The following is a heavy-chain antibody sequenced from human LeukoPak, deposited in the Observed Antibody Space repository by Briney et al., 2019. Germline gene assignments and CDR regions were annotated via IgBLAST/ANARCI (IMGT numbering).Heavy chain of an antibody. CDR1: GFTFSNAW. J-gene: IGHJ4*02. Sequence: GGPLRLSCAASGFTFSNAWMSWVRQAPGKGREWVGRIKSQTAGGTADYAAPVKGRFTISRDDSKHTLYLQMNSLRTEDTAVYYCTAVIRTGTLDYWGQGTLVTVSS. V-gene: IGHV3-15*01. CDR3: TAVIRTGTLDY. CDR2: IKSQTAGGTA. D-gene: IGHD1/OR15-1a*01.